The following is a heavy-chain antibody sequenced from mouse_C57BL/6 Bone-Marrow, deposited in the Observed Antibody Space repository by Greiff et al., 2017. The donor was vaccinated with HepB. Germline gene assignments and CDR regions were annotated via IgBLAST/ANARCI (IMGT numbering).Heavy chain of an antibody. D-gene: IGHD1-1*01. CDR2: IYPRDGST. CDR3: LITTVVATWYFDV. CDR1: GYTFTSYD. Sequence: VQLQQSGPELVKPGASVKLSCKASGYTFTSYDINWVKQRPRQGLEWIGWIYPRDGSTKYNEKFKGKATLTVDTSSSTAYMELHSLTSEDSAVYFCLITTVVATWYFDVWGTGTTVTVSS. V-gene: IGHV1-85*01. J-gene: IGHJ1*03.